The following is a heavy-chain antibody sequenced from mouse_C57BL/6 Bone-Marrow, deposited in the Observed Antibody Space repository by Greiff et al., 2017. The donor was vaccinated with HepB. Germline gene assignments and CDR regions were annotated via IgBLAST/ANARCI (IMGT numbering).Heavy chain of an antibody. CDR1: GYTFTSYW. D-gene: IGHD4-1*01. CDR3: ARRGTGTYYFDD. J-gene: IGHJ2*01. V-gene: IGHV1-55*01. Sequence: QVQLQQPGAELVKPGASVKMSCKASGYTFTSYWITWVKQRPGQGLEWIGDIYPGSGSTNYNEKFKSKATLTVDTSSSTAYMQRSSLTSEDSAVSYCARRGTGTYYFDDWGQGTTLTVSS. CDR2: IYPGSGST.